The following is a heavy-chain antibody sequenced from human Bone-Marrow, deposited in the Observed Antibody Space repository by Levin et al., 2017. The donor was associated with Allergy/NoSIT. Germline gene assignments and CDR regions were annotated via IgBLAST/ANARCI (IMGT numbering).Heavy chain of an antibody. CDR3: ARVSKNYYYYYMDV. Sequence: SETLSLTCAVYGGSFSDDQWSWIRQSPGKGLEWIGEIKHSGSTNYNPSLKSRVTLSLDTSKNQFSLILSSVTAADTAIYYCARVSKNYYYYYMDVWGKGTTVTVSS. J-gene: IGHJ6*03. CDR1: GGSFSDDQ. V-gene: IGHV4-34*01. CDR2: IKHSGST.